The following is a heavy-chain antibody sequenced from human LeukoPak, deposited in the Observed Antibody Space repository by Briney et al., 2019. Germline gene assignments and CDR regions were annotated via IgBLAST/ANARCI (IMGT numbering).Heavy chain of an antibody. CDR2: IYYSGST. V-gene: IGHV4-59*08. D-gene: IGHD4-17*01. CDR1: GGSISGYY. Sequence: SETLSLTCTVSGGSISGYYWSWIRQPPGKGLEWIGYIYYSGSTNYNPSLKSRLTISIDTSENQFSVKLSSVTAADTAIYYCARRNYGDYDHYFDYWGQGTLVTVSS. CDR3: ARRNYGDYDHYFDY. J-gene: IGHJ4*02.